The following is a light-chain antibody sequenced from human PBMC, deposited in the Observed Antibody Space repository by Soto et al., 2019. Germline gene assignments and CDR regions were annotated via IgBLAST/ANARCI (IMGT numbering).Light chain of an antibody. CDR2: DTS. Sequence: EIVLTQSPATLSLSPGERATLSCRASQSVSSYLAWYQQKPGQAPRLLIYDTSKRATGIPARFSGSGSGTDFTLPISSLEPEDFAVYYCQQRTNWPRSFTFGPGTKVDIK. CDR1: QSVSSY. J-gene: IGKJ3*01. V-gene: IGKV3-11*01. CDR3: QQRTNWPRSFT.